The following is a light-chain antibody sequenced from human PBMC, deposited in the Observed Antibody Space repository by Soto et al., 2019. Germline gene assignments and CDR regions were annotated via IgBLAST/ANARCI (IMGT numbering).Light chain of an antibody. Sequence: QSVLTERPLVSGSTAQAVTMSCTGSTSSIGRTYVYWYQQLPGTAPKLLIYKNYQRPSGVPDRFSGSKSGTSASLAINGLRSEDEADYYCAAWDDSPSVHYVFGTGTKVTAL. CDR3: AAWDDSPSVHYV. J-gene: IGLJ1*01. CDR1: TSSIGRTY. CDR2: KNY. V-gene: IGLV1-47*01.